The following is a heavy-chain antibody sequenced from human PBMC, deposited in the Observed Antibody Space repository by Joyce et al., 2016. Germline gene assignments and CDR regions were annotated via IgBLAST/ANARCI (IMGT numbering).Heavy chain of an antibody. CDR3: ARLVQYSSSSGFDY. D-gene: IGHD6-6*01. CDR2: MVHSGST. J-gene: IGHJ4*02. Sequence: QVQLQESGPCLLKPSETLSLTCSVSGDSITHYYWNWIRQSPGKGLEWIGFMVHSGSTNYNPSLRSRATISGDTSKNQIFLKLTSLTAADTAVYYCARLVQYSSSSGFDYWGQGTLITVSS. CDR1: GDSITHYY. V-gene: IGHV4-59*08.